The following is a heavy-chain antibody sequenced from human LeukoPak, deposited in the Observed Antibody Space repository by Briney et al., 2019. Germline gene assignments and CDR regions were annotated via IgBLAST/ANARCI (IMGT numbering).Heavy chain of an antibody. V-gene: IGHV1-8*01. CDR2: MNPNSGNT. J-gene: IGHJ4*02. CDR3: ATFTIFGVVIVDY. D-gene: IGHD3-3*01. CDR1: EYTFTSYD. Sequence: ASVRVSCKASEYTFTSYDINWVRQATGQGLEWMGWMNPNSGNTVYAQKFQGRVTMTRDTSISTAYMELSSLRSEDTAVYYCATFTIFGVVIVDYWGQGTLVTVSS.